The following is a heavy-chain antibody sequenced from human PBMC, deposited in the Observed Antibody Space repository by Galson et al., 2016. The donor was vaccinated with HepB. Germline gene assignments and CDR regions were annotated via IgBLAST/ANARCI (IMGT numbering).Heavy chain of an antibody. CDR2: ITDLGAHT. CDR1: GFTFSTYA. CDR3: ARGTKRFCSGSNCYPLDH. J-gene: IGHJ4*02. Sequence: SLRLSCAASGFTFSTYAMTWVRQAPGKGLEWVSVITDLGAHTHHADSVKGRFIMSRDNSKNTVYLQMNNLRDEDTAIYFCARGTKRFCSGSNCYPLDHWGQGTLVTVSS. V-gene: IGHV3-23*01. D-gene: IGHD2-15*01.